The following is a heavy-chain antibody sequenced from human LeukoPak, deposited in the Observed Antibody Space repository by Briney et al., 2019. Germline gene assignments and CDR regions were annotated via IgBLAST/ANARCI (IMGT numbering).Heavy chain of an antibody. V-gene: IGHV1-69*13. CDR3: ATKVVTDAFDI. CDR2: IIPIFGTA. D-gene: IGHD3-22*01. CDR1: GDTFSSYA. J-gene: IGHJ3*02. Sequence: PVKVSCKASGDTFSSYAISWVRQAPGQGLEWMGGIIPIFGTANYAQKFQGRVTITADESTSTAYMELSSLRSEDTAVYYCATKVVTDAFDIWGQGTMVTVSS.